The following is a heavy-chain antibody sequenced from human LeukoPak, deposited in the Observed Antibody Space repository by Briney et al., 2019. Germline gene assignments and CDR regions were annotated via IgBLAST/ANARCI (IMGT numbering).Heavy chain of an antibody. J-gene: IGHJ1*01. Sequence: GGSLRLSCAASGFTFSSYEMNWVRQAPGKGLEWVSYISSSSSTIYYADSVKGRFTISRDNVKNSLYLQMNSLRAEDTAVYYCARLPDDYGDYKHFQNWGQGTLVIVSS. CDR3: ARLPDDYGDYKHFQN. D-gene: IGHD4-17*01. CDR1: GFTFSSYE. V-gene: IGHV3-48*03. CDR2: ISSSSSTI.